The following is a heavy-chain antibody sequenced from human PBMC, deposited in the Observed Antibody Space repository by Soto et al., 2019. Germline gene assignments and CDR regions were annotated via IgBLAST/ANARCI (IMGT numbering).Heavy chain of an antibody. V-gene: IGHV1-8*01. J-gene: IGHJ4*02. Sequence: ASVKVSCKASGYTFTSYDINWVRQATGQGLEWMGWMNPNSGNTGYAQKFQGRVTMTRNTSISTAYMELSSLRSEDTAVYYCSKGRGGYFDWLLPFDYWGQGTLVTVSS. CDR2: MNPNSGNT. CDR3: SKGRGGYFDWLLPFDY. D-gene: IGHD3-9*01. CDR1: GYTFTSYD.